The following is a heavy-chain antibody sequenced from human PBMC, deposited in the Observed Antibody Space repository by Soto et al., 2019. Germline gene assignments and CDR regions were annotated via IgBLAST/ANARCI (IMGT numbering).Heavy chain of an antibody. Sequence: PGGSLSLSCAASGFTFSNYAMNWVRQAPGKGLEWVSGISGSTGNTYYADSLKGRFTISRDNSKNTVYLQMHSLRAEDTALYYCAKGEDSFGFTRFDFWGQGDLVTVSS. CDR3: AKGEDSFGFTRFDF. D-gene: IGHD5-18*01. V-gene: IGHV3-23*01. J-gene: IGHJ4*02. CDR2: ISGSTGNT. CDR1: GFTFSNYA.